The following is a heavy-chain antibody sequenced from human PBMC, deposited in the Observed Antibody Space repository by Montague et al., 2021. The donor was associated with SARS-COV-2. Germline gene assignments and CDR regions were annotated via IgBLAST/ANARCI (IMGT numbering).Heavy chain of an antibody. J-gene: IGHJ4*02. D-gene: IGHD3-10*02. CDR3: ARENTWTRFGSRYYGDS. CDR1: GGSVRSYY. Sequence: SETLSLTCTVSGGSVRSYYWSWIRQPPGKGLEWIGNIYDSGSTNXXPSLKSRVTISVDTSKNQFSLKLSSVTAADTAVYYCARENTWTRFGSRYYGDSWGQGTMVTVSS. V-gene: IGHV4-59*02. CDR2: IYDSGST.